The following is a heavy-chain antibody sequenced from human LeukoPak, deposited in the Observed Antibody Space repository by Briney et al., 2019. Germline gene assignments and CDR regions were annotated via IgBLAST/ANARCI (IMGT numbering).Heavy chain of an antibody. CDR2: IYHSGST. CDR3: ARLPHLSSGWFDP. Sequence: SETLSLTCAVSGYSISSGYYWGWIRQPPGKRLEWIGNIYHSGSTYYNPSLKSRVTISVDTSKNQFSLKLSSVTAADTAVYYCARLPHLSSGWFDPWGQGTLVTVSS. CDR1: GYSISSGYY. J-gene: IGHJ5*02. V-gene: IGHV4-38-2*01. D-gene: IGHD6-19*01.